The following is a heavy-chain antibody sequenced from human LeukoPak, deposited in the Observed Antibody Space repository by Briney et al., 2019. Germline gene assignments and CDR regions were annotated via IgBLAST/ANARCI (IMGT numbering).Heavy chain of an antibody. CDR1: GYTFTSYG. J-gene: IGHJ4*02. V-gene: IGHV1-18*01. CDR3: ARISSGWGEYYFDY. CDR2: ISAYNGNT. D-gene: IGHD6-19*01. Sequence: ASVKVSCKASGYTFTSYGISWVRQAPGQGLEWMGWISAYNGNTNYAQKLQGRVTMTTDTSTSTAYMELRSLRSDDTAVYYCARISSGWGEYYFDYWGQGTLVTVSS.